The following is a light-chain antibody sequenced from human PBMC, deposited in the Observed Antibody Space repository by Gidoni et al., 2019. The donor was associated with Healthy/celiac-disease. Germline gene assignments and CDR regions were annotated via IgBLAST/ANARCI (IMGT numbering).Light chain of an antibody. CDR3: QQYNNWPWT. CDR1: QSVSSN. CDR2: GAS. V-gene: IGKV3D-15*01. Sequence: EIVMMQSPATLSVSPGERATLSCRASQSVSSNLAWYQQKPGQAPRLLIYGASTRATGIPARFSGRGSGTEFTLTISSLQSEDFAVYYCQQYNNWPWTFXXXTKVEIK. J-gene: IGKJ1*01.